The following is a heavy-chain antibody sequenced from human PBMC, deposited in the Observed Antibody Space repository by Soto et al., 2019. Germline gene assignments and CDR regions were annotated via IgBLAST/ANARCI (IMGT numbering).Heavy chain of an antibody. CDR2: IRGSGGTT. CDR1: GFTFSRSA. Sequence: GGSLRLSCAASGFTFSRSAMSWVRQAPGKGLEWVSGIRGSGGTTYYADSVKGRFTISRDISKNTLYLQMNSLRAEDTAVYYCAKGGLTYSPSDYWGQGTLVTVSS. CDR3: AKGGLTYSPSDY. J-gene: IGHJ4*02. D-gene: IGHD4-4*01. V-gene: IGHV3-23*01.